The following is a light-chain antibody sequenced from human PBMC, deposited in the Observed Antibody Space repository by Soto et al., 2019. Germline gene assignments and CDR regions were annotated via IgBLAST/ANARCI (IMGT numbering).Light chain of an antibody. Sequence: EIVLTQSPATLSLSPGERAALSCGASQSVSSNYLAWYQQKPGLAPILLIYAASGRATGIPARFSGSGSGAEFTLSISRLESEDFAVYYCQHYGSSPWTFGQGTKVEFK. J-gene: IGKJ1*01. CDR1: QSVSSNY. CDR3: QHYGSSPWT. V-gene: IGKV3D-20*01. CDR2: AAS.